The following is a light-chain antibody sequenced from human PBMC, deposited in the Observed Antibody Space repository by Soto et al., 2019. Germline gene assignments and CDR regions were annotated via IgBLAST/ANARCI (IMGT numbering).Light chain of an antibody. CDR2: DAS. J-gene: IGKJ1*01. CDR1: QSVSSY. Sequence: EIVLTQSPATLSLSPGERAILSCRASQSVSSYLAWYQQKPGQAPRLLIYDASSRATGIPARFSGSGSGTDFTLTLSSLEPEDFAVYYCQQRSNWPVTFGQGTKVEIK. V-gene: IGKV3-11*01. CDR3: QQRSNWPVT.